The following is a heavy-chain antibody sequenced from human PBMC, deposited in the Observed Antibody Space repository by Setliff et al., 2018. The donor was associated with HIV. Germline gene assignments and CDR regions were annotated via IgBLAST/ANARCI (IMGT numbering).Heavy chain of an antibody. D-gene: IGHD6-13*01. CDR3: ATDPGYSSTWYSESLQH. CDR1: GYTLTELS. Sequence: GASVKVSCKISGYTLTELSIHWVRQAPGKGLEWMANFDPEDGETFYEQKFQGRLTMTEDTSTDTAYMELSSLRSDDTAMYYCATDPGYSSTWYSESLQHWGQGTVVTVAS. V-gene: IGHV1-24*01. J-gene: IGHJ1*01. CDR2: FDPEDGET.